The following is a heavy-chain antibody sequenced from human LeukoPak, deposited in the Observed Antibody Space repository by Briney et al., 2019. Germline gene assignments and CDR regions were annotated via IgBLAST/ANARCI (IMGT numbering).Heavy chain of an antibody. V-gene: IGHV4-34*01. CDR1: GGSFSGYY. CDR3: ARGLIYDFWSGYSLDY. J-gene: IGHJ4*02. Sequence: SETLSLTCAVYGGSFSGYYWSWIRQPPGKGLEWIGEINHSGSTNYNPSLKSRVTISVDTSKSQFSLKLSSVTAADTAVYYCARGLIYDFWSGYSLDYWGQGTLVTVSS. D-gene: IGHD3-3*01. CDR2: INHSGST.